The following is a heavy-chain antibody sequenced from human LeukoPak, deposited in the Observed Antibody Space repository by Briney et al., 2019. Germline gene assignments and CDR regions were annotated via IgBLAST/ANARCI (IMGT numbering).Heavy chain of an antibody. CDR3: ARDYRSLAAGAGTAFDI. V-gene: IGHV3-21*01. Sequence: GGSLRLSCAASGFTFSSYSMNWVRQAPGKGLEWVSSISSSSSYIYYADSVKGRFTISRDNAKNSLYLQMNSLRAEDTAVYYCARDYRSLAAGAGTAFDIWSQGTMVTVSS. CDR1: GFTFSSYS. CDR2: ISSSSSYI. D-gene: IGHD6-13*01. J-gene: IGHJ3*02.